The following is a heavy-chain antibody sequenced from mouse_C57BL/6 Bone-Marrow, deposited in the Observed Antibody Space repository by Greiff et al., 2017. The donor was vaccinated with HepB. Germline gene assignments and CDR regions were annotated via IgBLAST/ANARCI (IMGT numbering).Heavy chain of an antibody. Sequence: DVKLVESGGGLVKPGGSLKLSCAASGFTFSDYGMHWVRQAPEKGLEWVAYISSGSSTIYYADTVKGRFTISRDNAKNTLFLQMTSLRSEDTAMYYCARPSTGTYYFDYWGQGTTLTVSS. V-gene: IGHV5-17*01. CDR3: ARPSTGTYYFDY. CDR2: ISSGSSTI. D-gene: IGHD4-1*02. J-gene: IGHJ2*01. CDR1: GFTFSDYG.